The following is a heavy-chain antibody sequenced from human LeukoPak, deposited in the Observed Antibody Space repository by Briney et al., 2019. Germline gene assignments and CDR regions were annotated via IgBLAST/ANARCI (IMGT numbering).Heavy chain of an antibody. V-gene: IGHV4-59*01. CDR2: IYYSGST. Sequence: SETLSLTCTVSGGSISSYYWSWIRQPSGKGLEWIGYIYYSGSTNYNPSLKSRVTISVDTSKNQFSLKLSSVTAADTAVYYCARGQAVAGRIDYWGQGTLLTVSS. CDR3: ARGQAVAGRIDY. J-gene: IGHJ4*02. D-gene: IGHD6-19*01. CDR1: GGSISSYY.